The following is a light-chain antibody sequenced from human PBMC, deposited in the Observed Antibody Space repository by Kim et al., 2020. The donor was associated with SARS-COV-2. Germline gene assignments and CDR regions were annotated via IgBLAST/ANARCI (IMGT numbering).Light chain of an antibody. CDR2: KAS. CDR3: QQYNVYWT. V-gene: IGKV1-5*03. CDR1: QSIGNR. Sequence: DIQMTQSPSTLSASVGDRVTLTCRASQSIGNRLAWYQQQPGKAPKVLIYKASSLESGVPSRFSGSGSGTEFTLTISSLQPDDFATYYCQQYNVYWTFGQGTKLDIK. J-gene: IGKJ1*01.